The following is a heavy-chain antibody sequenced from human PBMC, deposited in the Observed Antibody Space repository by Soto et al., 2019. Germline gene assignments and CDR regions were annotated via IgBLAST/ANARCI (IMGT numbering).Heavy chain of an antibody. CDR2: IKQDGSEK. J-gene: IGHJ6*03. Sequence: EVQLVESGGGLVQPGGSLRLSCEASGFTFSSYWMSWVRQAPGKGLEWVANIKQDGSEKYYVDSVKGRFTISRDNAKNSLYLQMNSLRAEDTAVYYCARDKYYGSGSYWIYYYYYMDVWGKGTTVTVSS. V-gene: IGHV3-7*01. D-gene: IGHD3-10*01. CDR3: ARDKYYGSGSYWIYYYYYMDV. CDR1: GFTFSSYW.